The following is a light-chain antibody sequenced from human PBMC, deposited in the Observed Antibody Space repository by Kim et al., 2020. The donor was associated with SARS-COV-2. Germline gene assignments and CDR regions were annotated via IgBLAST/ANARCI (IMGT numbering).Light chain of an antibody. CDR2: AVT. J-gene: IGLJ3*02. Sequence: GQAITTSCPGTNSDIGDYNYVSCYQQHPGKAPQLMIYAVTERPSAVASRFSGSKSGNTASLPISGLQAEDDADYYCISYTSATTWVFGGGTQLTVL. CDR1: NSDIGDYNY. CDR3: ISYTSATTWV. V-gene: IGLV2-14*03.